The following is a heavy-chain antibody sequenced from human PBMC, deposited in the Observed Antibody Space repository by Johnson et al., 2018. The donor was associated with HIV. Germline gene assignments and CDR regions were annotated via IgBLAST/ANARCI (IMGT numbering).Heavy chain of an antibody. CDR1: GFTVSSNY. CDR2: IYRDGNT. Sequence: VQLVESGGGLVQPGGSLRLSCEASGFTVSSNYMGWVRQAPGKGLEWVPVIYRDGNTNYADSVKGRFTISRDNSKNTLFLQMNSRRAEDTAVFYCARACRDGYTCDVYDIWGQGTMVTVSS. V-gene: IGHV3-66*01. D-gene: IGHD5-24*01. CDR3: ARACRDGYTCDVYDI. J-gene: IGHJ3*02.